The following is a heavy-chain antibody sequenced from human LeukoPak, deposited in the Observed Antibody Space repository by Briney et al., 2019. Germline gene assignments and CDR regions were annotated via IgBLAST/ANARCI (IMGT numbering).Heavy chain of an antibody. CDR1: GGSISSYY. CDR3: ARHTLGSSNFDY. CDR2: IYYSGST. D-gene: IGHD2/OR15-2a*01. Sequence: SETLSLTCTVSGGSISSYYWSWIRQPPGKGLEWIGYIYYSGSTNYNPSLKSRVTISVDTSKNQFSLKLSSVTAADTAVYYCARHTLGSSNFDYWGQGTLVTVSS. V-gene: IGHV4-59*08. J-gene: IGHJ4*02.